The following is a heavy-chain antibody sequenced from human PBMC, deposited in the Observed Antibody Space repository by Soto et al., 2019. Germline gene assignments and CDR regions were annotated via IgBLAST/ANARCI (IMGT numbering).Heavy chain of an antibody. Sequence: EVQLVESGGGLVQPGRSLRLSCAASGFTFDDYAMHWVRQAPGKGLEWVSGISWNSGSIGYADSVKGRFTISRDNAKNSLYLQRNSVRAEDTALYYCAKDRGRGYGGKKGDDCDIWGQGTMVTVSS. J-gene: IGHJ3*02. CDR2: ISWNSGSI. V-gene: IGHV3-9*01. D-gene: IGHD5-12*01. CDR3: AKDRGRGYGGKKGDDCDI. CDR1: GFTFDDYA.